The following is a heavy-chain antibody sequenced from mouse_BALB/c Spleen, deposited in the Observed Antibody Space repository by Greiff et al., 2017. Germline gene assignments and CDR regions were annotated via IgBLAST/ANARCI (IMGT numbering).Heavy chain of an antibody. CDR1: GFTFSSFG. J-gene: IGHJ4*01. V-gene: IGHV5-17*02. Sequence: EVKVVESGGGLVQPGGSRKLSCAASGFTFSSFGMHWVRQAPEKGLEWVAYISSGSSTIYYADTVKGRFTISRDNPKNTLFLQMTSLRSEDTAMYYCARGRRGYYYAMDYWGQGTSVTVSS. CDR2: ISSGSSTI. CDR3: ARGRRGYYYAMDY.